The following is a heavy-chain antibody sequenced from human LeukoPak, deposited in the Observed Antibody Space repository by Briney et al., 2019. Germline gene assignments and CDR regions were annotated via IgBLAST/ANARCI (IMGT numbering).Heavy chain of an antibody. CDR2: IYYSGST. D-gene: IGHD3-3*01. V-gene: IGHV4-31*03. CDR3: ARGRSMEWLLFLVGGNAFDI. J-gene: IGHJ3*02. CDR1: GGSISSGGYY. Sequence: SETLSLTCTVSGGSISSGGYYWSWIRQHPGKGLEWIGYIYYSGSTYYNPSLKSRVTISVDTSKNQFSLKLSSVTAADTAVYYCARGRSMEWLLFLVGGNAFDIWGQGTMVTVSS.